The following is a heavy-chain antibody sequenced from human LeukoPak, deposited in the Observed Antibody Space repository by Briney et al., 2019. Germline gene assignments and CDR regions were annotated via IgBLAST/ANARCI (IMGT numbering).Heavy chain of an antibody. J-gene: IGHJ4*02. D-gene: IGHD3-10*01. V-gene: IGHV1-69*04. CDR3: AREKKYYGSGSYSMGPALDY. Sequence: SVKVSCKASGYTFTTFYMHWVRQAPGQGLEWMGRIIPILGIANYAQKFQGRVMITADKSTSTAYMELSSLRSEDTAVYYCAREKKYYGSGSYSMGPALDYWGQGTLVTVSS. CDR2: IIPILGIA. CDR1: GYTFTTFY.